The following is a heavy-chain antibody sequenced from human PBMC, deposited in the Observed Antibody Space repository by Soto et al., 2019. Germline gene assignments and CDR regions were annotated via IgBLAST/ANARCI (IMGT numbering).Heavy chain of an antibody. D-gene: IGHD2-15*01. CDR3: ARVVVVAAMAAFDI. J-gene: IGHJ3*02. CDR1: GGSFSGYY. CDR2: INHSGST. Sequence: PSETLSLTCAVYGGSFSGYYWSWIRQPPGKGLEWIGEINHSGSTNYNPSLKSRVTISVDTSKNQFSLKLSSVTAADTAVYYCARVVVVAAMAAFDIWGQGTTVTVSS. V-gene: IGHV4-34*01.